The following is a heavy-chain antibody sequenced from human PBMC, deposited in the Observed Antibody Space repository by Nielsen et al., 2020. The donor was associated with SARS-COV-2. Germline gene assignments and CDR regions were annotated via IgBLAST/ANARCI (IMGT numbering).Heavy chain of an antibody. CDR1: GFTLSSLT. V-gene: IGHV3-21*01. CDR2: ISGGSSYR. J-gene: IGHJ6*02. D-gene: IGHD6-13*01. CDR3: ARVERGHSSWYPYYYYGMDV. Sequence: GESLKIFCRASGFTLSSLTMNWVRQAPGKGLEWVSSISGGSSYRYYAESVKGRFTISRDNAKNSLYLQMNSLRAEDTAVYYCARVERGHSSWYPYYYYGMDVWGQGTTVTVSS.